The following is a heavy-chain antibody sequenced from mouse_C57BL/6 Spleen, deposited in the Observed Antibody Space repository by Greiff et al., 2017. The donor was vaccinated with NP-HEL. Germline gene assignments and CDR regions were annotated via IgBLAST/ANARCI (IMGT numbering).Heavy chain of an antibody. CDR1: GFTFSDYG. Sequence: EVQLVESGGGLVKPGGSLKLSCAASGFTFSDYGMHWVRQAPEKGLEWVAYISSGSSTIYYADTVKGRFTISRDNATNTLFLQMTSLRSEDTAMYYCARPGDGAWFAYWGQGTLVTVSA. CDR2: ISSGSSTI. D-gene: IGHD3-3*01. J-gene: IGHJ3*01. CDR3: ARPGDGAWFAY. V-gene: IGHV5-17*01.